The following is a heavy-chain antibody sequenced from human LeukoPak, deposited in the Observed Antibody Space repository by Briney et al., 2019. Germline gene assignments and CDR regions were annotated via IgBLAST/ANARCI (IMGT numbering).Heavy chain of an antibody. V-gene: IGHV5-51*01. CDR2: IYPDDSDT. D-gene: IGHD2-2*01. CDR1: GYSFANYW. Sequence: GESLKISCKASGYSFANYWIAWVRQMPGKGLEWMGIIYPDDSDTRYSPSFQGLVTISADKSISTAYLQWSSLKASDTAMYYCARHEGYCISSSCSDTFDIWGQGTMVTVSS. CDR3: ARHEGYCISSSCSDTFDI. J-gene: IGHJ3*02.